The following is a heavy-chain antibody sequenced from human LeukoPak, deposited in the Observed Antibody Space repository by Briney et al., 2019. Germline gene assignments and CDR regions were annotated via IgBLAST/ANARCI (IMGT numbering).Heavy chain of an antibody. Sequence: GGSLRLSCAASGFTFSSNYMSWVRQAPGKGLEWVSVIYSGGSTYYADSVKGRFTISRDNSKNTLYLQMNSLRAEDTAVYYCASSDFWSGPEAFDIWGQGTMVTVSS. CDR1: GFTFSSNY. CDR3: ASSDFWSGPEAFDI. V-gene: IGHV3-53*01. CDR2: IYSGGST. D-gene: IGHD3-3*01. J-gene: IGHJ3*02.